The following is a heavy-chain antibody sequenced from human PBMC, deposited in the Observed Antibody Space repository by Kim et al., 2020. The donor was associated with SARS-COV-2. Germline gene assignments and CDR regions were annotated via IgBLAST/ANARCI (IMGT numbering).Heavy chain of an antibody. CDR2: IYYSGST. V-gene: IGHV4-59*01. Sequence: SETLSLTCTVSGGFISSYYWSWIRQPPGQGLEWIGYIYYSGSTNYNPSLKSRVTISVDTSKNQFSLKPSSVTAADTSVYYCARAPYGSGSYYYYYMDVSG. D-gene: IGHD3-10*01. CDR3: ARAPYGSGSYYYYYMDV. J-gene: IGHJ6*03. CDR1: GGFISSYY.